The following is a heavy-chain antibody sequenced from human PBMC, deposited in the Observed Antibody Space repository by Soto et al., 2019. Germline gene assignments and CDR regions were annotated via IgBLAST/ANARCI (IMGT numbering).Heavy chain of an antibody. CDR3: AKALAVAGKGPPQYFQH. CDR2: ISGSGGST. Sequence: EVQLLESGGGLVQPGGSLRLSCAASGFTFSSYAMSWVRQAPGKGLEWVSAISGSGGSTYYADSVKGRFTISRDNSKNTLYLQMNSLRAEDTAVYYCAKALAVAGKGPPQYFQHWGQGTLVTVSS. CDR1: GFTFSSYA. D-gene: IGHD6-19*01. J-gene: IGHJ1*01. V-gene: IGHV3-23*01.